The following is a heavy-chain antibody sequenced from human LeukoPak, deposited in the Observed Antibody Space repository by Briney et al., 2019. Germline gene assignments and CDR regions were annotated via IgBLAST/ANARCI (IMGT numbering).Heavy chain of an antibody. V-gene: IGHV3-23*01. Sequence: TGGSLRLSCAASGFTFSSYGLSWVRQAPGKGLEWVAAIRASVSGTYYADSVQGRFIISRDNSKNTLYLQMDRLRADDTAVYYCAKDHNNNGRGFDYWGQGTLVTVSS. J-gene: IGHJ4*02. CDR2: IRASVSGT. CDR3: AKDHNNNGRGFDY. CDR1: GFTFSSYG. D-gene: IGHD1-14*01.